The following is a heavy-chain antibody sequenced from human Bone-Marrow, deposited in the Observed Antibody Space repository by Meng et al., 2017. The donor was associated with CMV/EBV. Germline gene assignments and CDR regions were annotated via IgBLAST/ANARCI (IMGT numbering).Heavy chain of an antibody. CDR1: GGSFSGYY. CDR3: ARDYGMDV. CDR2: INHSGST. Sequence: GSLRLSCAVYGGSFSGYYWSWIRQPPGKGLEWIGEINHSGSTNYNPSLKSRVTISVDTSKNQFSLKLSSVTAADTAVYYCARDYGMDVWGQGTTVTVYS. V-gene: IGHV4-34*01. J-gene: IGHJ6*01.